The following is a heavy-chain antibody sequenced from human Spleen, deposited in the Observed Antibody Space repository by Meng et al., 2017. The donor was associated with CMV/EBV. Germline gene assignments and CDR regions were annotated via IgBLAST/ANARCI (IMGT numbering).Heavy chain of an antibody. CDR3: ARDFPYCGTTSCYRGMFDF. CDR1: GFTFSDYY. CDR2: ISSSGTTI. J-gene: IGHJ4*02. Sequence: GGSLRLSCAASGFTFSDYYMSWIRQAPGKGLEWVSHISSSGTTIYYGDSVKGRFTISRDNAKNSLSLQMNSLRAEDTAVYYCARDFPYCGTTSCYRGMFDFWGQGTLVTVSS. D-gene: IGHD2-2*02. V-gene: IGHV3-11*04.